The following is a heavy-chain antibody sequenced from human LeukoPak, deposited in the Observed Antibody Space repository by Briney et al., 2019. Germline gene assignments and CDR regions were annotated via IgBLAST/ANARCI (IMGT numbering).Heavy chain of an antibody. CDR3: ARNLWSGYSTGYI. CDR1: GGSISSYY. Sequence: SETLSLTCTVSGGSISSYYWSWIRQPPGKGLEWIGYIYYSGSTNYNPSLKSRVTISVDTSKNQFSLKLSSVTAADTAVYYCARNLWSGYSTGYIWGQGTLVTVPS. CDR2: IYYSGST. D-gene: IGHD3-3*01. J-gene: IGHJ4*02. V-gene: IGHV4-59*01.